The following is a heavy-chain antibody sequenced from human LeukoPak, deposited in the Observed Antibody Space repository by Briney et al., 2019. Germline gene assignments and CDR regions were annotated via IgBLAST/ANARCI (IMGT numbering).Heavy chain of an antibody. Sequence: SGGSLRLSCAASGFTFSSYAMSWVRQAPGKGLEWVSAISGSGGSTYYADSVKGRFTISRDNSKNTLYLQMNSLRAEDTAVYYCAKTSEPNDRLTTSDYWGQGTLVTVSS. CDR1: GFTFSSYA. V-gene: IGHV3-23*01. D-gene: IGHD4-17*01. J-gene: IGHJ4*02. CDR2: ISGSGGST. CDR3: AKTSEPNDRLTTSDY.